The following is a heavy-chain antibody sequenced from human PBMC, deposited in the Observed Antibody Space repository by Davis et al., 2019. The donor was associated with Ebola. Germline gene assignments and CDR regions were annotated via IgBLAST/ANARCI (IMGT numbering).Heavy chain of an antibody. Sequence: PGGSLRLSCAASGFTFSSYAMSWVRQAPGKGLEWVSAISGSGGSTYYADSVEGRFTISRDNSKNTLYLQMNSLRAEDTAVYYCARYGADAFDIWGQGTMVTVSS. CDR2: ISGSGGST. J-gene: IGHJ3*02. D-gene: IGHD3-10*01. CDR3: ARYGADAFDI. V-gene: IGHV3-23*01. CDR1: GFTFSSYA.